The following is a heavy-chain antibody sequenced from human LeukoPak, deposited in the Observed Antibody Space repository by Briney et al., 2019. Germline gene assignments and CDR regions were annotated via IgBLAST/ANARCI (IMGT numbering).Heavy chain of an antibody. CDR1: GFTFSSYG. V-gene: IGHV3-33*08. J-gene: IGHJ4*02. D-gene: IGHD2-2*01. CDR2: IWDDGSNK. Sequence: GGSLRLSCAASGFTFSSYGMHWVRQAPGKGLEWVAVIWDDGSNKYYADSVKGRFTISRDNSKNTLYLQMNSLRAEDTAVYYCARDYEEYQLPVYYFDYWGQGTLVTVSS. CDR3: ARDYEEYQLPVYYFDY.